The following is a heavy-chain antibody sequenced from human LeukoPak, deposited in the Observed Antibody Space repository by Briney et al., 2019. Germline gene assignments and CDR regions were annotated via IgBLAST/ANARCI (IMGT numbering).Heavy chain of an antibody. CDR1: GFIFSDYY. CDR3: VKDHGWLLYS. J-gene: IGHJ4*02. Sequence: PGGSLRLSCAASGFIFSDYYMTWIRQAPGKGLEWVSYITNIDSTKKYADSVKGRFTISRDNSKNTLYLQMNSLRADDTAVYYCVKDHGWLLYSWGQGTLVTVSS. D-gene: IGHD3-9*01. CDR2: ITNIDSTK. V-gene: IGHV3-11*01.